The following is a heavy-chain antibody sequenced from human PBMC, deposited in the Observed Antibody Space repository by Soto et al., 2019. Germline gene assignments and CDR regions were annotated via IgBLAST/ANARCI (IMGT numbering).Heavy chain of an antibody. D-gene: IGHD3-22*01. Sequence: SETLSLTCTVSGGSISSGDYYWIWIRHPPGKGLEWIGYIYYSGSTYYNPSLKSRVTISVDTSKNQFSLKLSSVTAADTAVYYCARSFYDSSGYPRRDAFDIWGQGTMVTVSS. CDR3: ARSFYDSSGYPRRDAFDI. CDR1: GGSISSGDYY. V-gene: IGHV4-30-4*01. J-gene: IGHJ3*02. CDR2: IYYSGST.